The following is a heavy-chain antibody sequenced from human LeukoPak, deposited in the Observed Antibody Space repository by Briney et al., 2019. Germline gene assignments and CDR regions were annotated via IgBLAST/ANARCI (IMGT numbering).Heavy chain of an antibody. CDR3: GREYRYARYYFDY. V-gene: IGHV3-23*01. CDR2: LTGRGDTT. J-gene: IGHJ4*01. Sequence: PGGSLRLSCAASGFTLDTYAMAWVRQAPGKGLQWVSTLTGRGDTTYYAESVKGRFTISRDNSKNTVYLQMNSLRVDDTAVDYCGREYRYARYYFDYWGQGTLVTVSS. D-gene: IGHD3-16*02. CDR1: GFTLDTYA.